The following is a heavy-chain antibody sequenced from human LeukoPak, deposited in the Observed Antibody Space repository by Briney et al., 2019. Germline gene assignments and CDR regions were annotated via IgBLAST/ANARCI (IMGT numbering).Heavy chain of an antibody. CDR2: ISSSSSYI. CDR3: ARDTAARLLVRYYYYMDV. Sequence: GGSLRPSCAASGFTFSSYSMNWVRQAPGKGLEWVSSISSSSSYIYYADSVKGRFTISRDNAKNSLYLQMNSLRAEDTAVYYCARDTAARLLVRYYYYMDVWGKGTTVTVSS. D-gene: IGHD6-6*01. CDR1: GFTFSSYS. J-gene: IGHJ6*03. V-gene: IGHV3-21*01.